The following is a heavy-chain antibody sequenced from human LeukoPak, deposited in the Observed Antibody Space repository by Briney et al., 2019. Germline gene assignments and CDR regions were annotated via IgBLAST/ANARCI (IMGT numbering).Heavy chain of an antibody. V-gene: IGHV1-8*01. CDR3: ARAYSSRMDV. J-gene: IGHJ6*04. CDR1: VYTLTSYD. CDR2: MYPNSGNT. D-gene: IGHD6-13*01. Sequence: ASVKVSRKASVYTLTSYDIKWVRPATRQGVEWMGWMYPNSGNTGYAQKFQGRVTMTRNTSISTAYMELSSLRSEDTAVYYCARAYSSRMDVWGKGTTVTVSS.